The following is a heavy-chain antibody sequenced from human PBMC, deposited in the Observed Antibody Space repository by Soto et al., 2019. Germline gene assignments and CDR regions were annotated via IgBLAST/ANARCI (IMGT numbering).Heavy chain of an antibody. CDR1: GFSFSVYA. J-gene: IGHJ4*02. V-gene: IGHV3-30-3*01. CDR3: ASGAAFYYDTSRY. CDR2: ISPNGNNQ. D-gene: IGHD3-22*01. Sequence: GGSLRLSCAAPGFSFSVYALHWIRQAPGEGLEWVAVISPNGNNQYYADSVKGRFTISRDTSKSTLSLQMTSLRPEDTAVYYCASGAAFYYDTSRYWGQGTLVTVSS.